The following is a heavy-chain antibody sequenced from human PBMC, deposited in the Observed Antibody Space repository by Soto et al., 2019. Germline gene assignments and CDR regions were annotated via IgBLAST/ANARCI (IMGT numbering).Heavy chain of an antibody. CDR2: INSDGSST. CDR1: GFTFSSYW. V-gene: IGHV3-74*01. Sequence: LRLSCAASGFTFSSYWMHWVRQAPGKGLVWVSRINSDGSSTSYADSVKGRFTISRDNAKNTLYLQMNSLRAEDTAVYYCARDVQGRSLLPNWGQGTLVTVSS. J-gene: IGHJ4*02. D-gene: IGHD3-22*01. CDR3: ARDVQGRSLLPN.